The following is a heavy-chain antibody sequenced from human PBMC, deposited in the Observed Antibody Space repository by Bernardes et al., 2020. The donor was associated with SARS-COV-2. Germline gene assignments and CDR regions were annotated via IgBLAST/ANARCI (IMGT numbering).Heavy chain of an antibody. J-gene: IGHJ4*02. D-gene: IGHD1-26*01. CDR3: ARSGTYPDAFDI. V-gene: IGHV1-69*13. Sequence: SVKVSCKTSGNTFTSYAVIWVRQAPGQGLECMGGIIPLFGTTNYAQNFQGRVTIAADESTSTVYMELSSLRSEDTAMYYCARSGTYPDAFDIWGQGTRVTVSS. CDR1: GNTFTSYA. CDR2: IIPLFGTT.